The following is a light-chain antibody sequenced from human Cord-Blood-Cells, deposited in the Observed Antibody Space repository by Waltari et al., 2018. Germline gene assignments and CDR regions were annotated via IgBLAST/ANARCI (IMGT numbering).Light chain of an antibody. CDR3: NSRDSSGNHLV. J-gene: IGLJ3*02. CDR2: GKN. V-gene: IGLV3-19*01. Sequence: SSELTQDPAVSVALGQTVRITCQGDSLRSYYASWYQQKPGQAPVLVIYGKNNRPSGIPYRFSGYSSGNTASLTITGAQAEDEADYYCNSRDSSGNHLVFGGGTKLTVL. CDR1: SLRSYY.